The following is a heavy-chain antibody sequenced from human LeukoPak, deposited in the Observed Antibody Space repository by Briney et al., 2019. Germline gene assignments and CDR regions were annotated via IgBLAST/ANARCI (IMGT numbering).Heavy chain of an antibody. D-gene: IGHD3-10*01. CDR3: ASLRGELHSFDY. CDR1: GGSISSGSYY. CDR2: MHYSGNT. V-gene: IGHV4-39*01. J-gene: IGHJ4*02. Sequence: SETLSLTCTVSGGSISSGSYYWGWIRQPPGKGLEYIGSMHYSGNTYYNPPLKSRVTFSMDTSKNQFSLKLSFVTAADTAMFYCASLRGELHSFDYWGQGTLVTVSS.